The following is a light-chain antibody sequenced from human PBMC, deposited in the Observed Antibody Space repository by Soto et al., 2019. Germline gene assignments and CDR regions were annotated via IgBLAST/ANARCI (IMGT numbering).Light chain of an antibody. CDR3: QQYNNWPLT. V-gene: IGKV1-5*03. Sequence: DIQMTQSPSTLSGSVGDRVTITCRASQTISSWLAWYQQKPGKAPKLLIYKASTLKSGVPSRFSGSGSGTEFTLTISSLLSEDFAVYYCQQYNNWPLTFGGGSKVDIK. CDR2: KAS. J-gene: IGKJ4*01. CDR1: QTISSW.